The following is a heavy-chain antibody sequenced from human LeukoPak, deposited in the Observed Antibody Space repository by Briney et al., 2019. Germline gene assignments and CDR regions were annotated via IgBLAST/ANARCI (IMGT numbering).Heavy chain of an antibody. CDR2: FDPEDGET. CDR1: GYTLTELS. D-gene: IGHD2-2*01. V-gene: IGHV1-24*01. CDR3: AATGRQLSARYYYGMDV. Sequence: ASVKVSCKVSGYTLTELSMHWVRQAPGKGLEWMGGFDPEDGETIYAQKFQGRVTTTEGTSTDTAYMELSSLRSEDTAVYYCAATGRQLSARYYYGMDVWGQGTTVTVSS. J-gene: IGHJ6*02.